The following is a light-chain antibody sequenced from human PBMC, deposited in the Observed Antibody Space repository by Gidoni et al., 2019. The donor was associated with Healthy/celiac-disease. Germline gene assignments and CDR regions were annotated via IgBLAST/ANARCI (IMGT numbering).Light chain of an antibody. Sequence: QSVLTQPPSVSRAPGQRVTISCTGSSSNIGSGYDVHWYQQLPGTAPKLLIHGNSNRPSGVPDRFSGSKSGTSASLAITGLQAEDEADYYCQSYDSSLSGYVFGTGTKVTVL. CDR2: GNS. CDR1: SSNIGSGYD. CDR3: QSYDSSLSGYV. V-gene: IGLV1-40*01. J-gene: IGLJ1*01.